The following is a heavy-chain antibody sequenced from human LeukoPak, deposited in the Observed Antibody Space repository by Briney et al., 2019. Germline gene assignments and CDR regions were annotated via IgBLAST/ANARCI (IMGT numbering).Heavy chain of an antibody. CDR3: AREAGGVGVDY. J-gene: IGHJ4*02. D-gene: IGHD3-10*01. CDR1: GFTFSSYT. CDR2: ISSSSYI. V-gene: IGHV3-21*01. Sequence: PGGSLRLSCAASGFTFSSYTMNWVRQAPGKGLEWVSSISSSSYIYYADSVKGRFTISRDNAKNSLYLQMNSLRAEDTAVYYCAREAGGVGVDYWGQGTLVTVSS.